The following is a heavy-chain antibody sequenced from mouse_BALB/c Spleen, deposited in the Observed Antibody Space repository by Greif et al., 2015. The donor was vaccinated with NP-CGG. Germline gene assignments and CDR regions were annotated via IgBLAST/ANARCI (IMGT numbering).Heavy chain of an antibody. CDR1: GYTFTSYW. Sequence: LQESGAELAKPGASVKMSCKASGYTFTSYWMHWVKQRPGQGLEWIGYINPSTGYTEYNQRFKDKATLTADKSSSTAYMQLSSLASEDSAVYYCARSGTYYFDYWGQGTTLTVSS. J-gene: IGHJ2*01. CDR2: INPSTGYT. D-gene: IGHD4-1*01. V-gene: IGHV1-7*01. CDR3: ARSGTYYFDY.